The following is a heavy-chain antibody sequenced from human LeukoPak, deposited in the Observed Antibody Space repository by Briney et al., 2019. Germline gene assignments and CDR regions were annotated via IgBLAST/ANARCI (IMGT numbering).Heavy chain of an antibody. D-gene: IGHD3-10*01. CDR3: ATYYYASGSSD. V-gene: IGHV3-11*03. CDR2: ISTHSTYT. J-gene: IGHJ4*02. CDR1: GFIFSDYS. Sequence: PGGSLRLSCAASGFIFSDYSMSWIRQAPGKGLEWVSYISTHSTYTHYADSVRGRFTFSRDNAKNSLYLQMNSLRAEDTAVYYCATYYYASGSSDWGQGTLVTVSS.